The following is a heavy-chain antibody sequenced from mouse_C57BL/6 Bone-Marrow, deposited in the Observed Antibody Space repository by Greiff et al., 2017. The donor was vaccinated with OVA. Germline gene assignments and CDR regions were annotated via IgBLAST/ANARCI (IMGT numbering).Heavy chain of an antibody. CDR3: ARDYYGSSRYFDV. Sequence: QVQLQQSGAELARPGASVKLSCKASGYTFTSYGISWVKQRTGQGLEWIGEIYPRSGNTYYNEKFKGKATLTADKSSSTAYMEPRSLTSEDSAVYFCARDYYGSSRYFDVWGTGTTVTVSS. D-gene: IGHD1-1*01. V-gene: IGHV1-81*01. CDR2: IYPRSGNT. J-gene: IGHJ1*03. CDR1: GYTFTSYG.